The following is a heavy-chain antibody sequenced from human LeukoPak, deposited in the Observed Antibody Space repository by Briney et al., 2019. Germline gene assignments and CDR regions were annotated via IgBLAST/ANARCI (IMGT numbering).Heavy chain of an antibody. J-gene: IGHJ4*02. Sequence: GGSLRLFYAASGSTFSDYCISCVRQAPGKGLEWVSYISSSGSTIYYADSVKGRFTISRDNAKNSLYLQRNSLRAEDTAVYYCAREALSAYYYDSSIYNFASCGQGTLVTVSS. D-gene: IGHD3-22*01. V-gene: IGHV3-11*04. CDR3: AREALSAYYYDSSIYNFAS. CDR1: GSTFSDYC. CDR2: ISSSGSTI.